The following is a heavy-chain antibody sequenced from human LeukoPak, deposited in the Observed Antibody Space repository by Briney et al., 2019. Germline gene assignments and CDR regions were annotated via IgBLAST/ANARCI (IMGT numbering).Heavy chain of an antibody. CDR2: MNPNSGNT. CDR3: ARGSLGSLRQLFDP. CDR1: GYTFTSYD. V-gene: IGHV1-8*01. Sequence: ASVKVSCTASGYTFTSYDINWVRQATGQGLEWMGWMNPNSGNTGYAQKFQGRVTMTRNTSISTAYMELSSLRSEDTAVYYCARGSLGSLRQLFDPWGQGTLVTVSS. D-gene: IGHD1-26*01. J-gene: IGHJ5*02.